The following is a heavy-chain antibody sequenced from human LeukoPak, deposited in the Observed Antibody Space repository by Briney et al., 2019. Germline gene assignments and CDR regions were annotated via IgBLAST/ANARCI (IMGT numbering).Heavy chain of an antibody. CDR1: GGSISTSSYY. CDR3: ARLGGYSYQIDF. J-gene: IGHJ4*02. CDR2: IHYSGST. Sequence: PSQTLSLTCTVSGGSISTSSYYWGWIRQPPGKGLEWIGSIHYSGSTYYNPSLKSRVTISVDTSKSQFSLRLSSATAADTAVYYCARLGGYSYQIDFWGQGTLVTVSS. D-gene: IGHD5-18*01. V-gene: IGHV4-39*01.